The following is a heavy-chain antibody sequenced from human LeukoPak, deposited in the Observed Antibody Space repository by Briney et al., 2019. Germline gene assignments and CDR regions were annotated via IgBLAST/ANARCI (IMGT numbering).Heavy chain of an antibody. Sequence: ASVKVSCKASGYTFTSYGISWVRQAPGQGLEWMGWINTNTGNPTYAQGFTGRFVFSLDTSVSTAYLQISSLKAEDTAVYYCARVNDFWTGSPFDYWGQGTLVTVSS. V-gene: IGHV7-4-1*02. CDR3: ARVNDFWTGSPFDY. J-gene: IGHJ4*02. CDR2: INTNTGNP. CDR1: GYTFTSYG. D-gene: IGHD3/OR15-3a*01.